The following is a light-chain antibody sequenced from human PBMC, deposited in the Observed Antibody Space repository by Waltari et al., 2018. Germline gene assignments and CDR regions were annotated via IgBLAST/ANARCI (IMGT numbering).Light chain of an antibody. Sequence: EIVLAQSPVTLSLSPGESATLSCRASQSIKNFLAWYQQEPGQAPRLLIFDASNRATGIPARFSGGGSGTDFTLTIDSLEPEDFGFYYCQQRSNWPPTFGPGTKVDIK. CDR3: QQRSNWPPT. J-gene: IGKJ3*01. V-gene: IGKV3-11*01. CDR1: QSIKNF. CDR2: DAS.